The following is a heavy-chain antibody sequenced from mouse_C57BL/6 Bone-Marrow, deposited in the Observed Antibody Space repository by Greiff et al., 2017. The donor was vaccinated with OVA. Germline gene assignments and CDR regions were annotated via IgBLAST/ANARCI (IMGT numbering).Heavy chain of an antibody. CDR2: IYPGSGNT. Sequence: VKLVESGAELVRPGASVKLSCKASGYTFTDYYINWVKQRPGQGLEWIARIYPGSGNTYYNEKFKGKATLTAEKSSSTAYMQLSSLTSEDSAVYICARVYEIGQDAWFAYRGEESLVTVS. V-gene: IGHV1-76*01. D-gene: IGHD3-3*01. CDR1: GYTFTDYY. CDR3: ARVYEIGQDAWFAY. J-gene: IGHJ3*01.